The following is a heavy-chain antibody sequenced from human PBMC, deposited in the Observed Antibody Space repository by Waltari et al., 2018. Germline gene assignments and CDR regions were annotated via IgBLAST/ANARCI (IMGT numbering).Heavy chain of an antibody. J-gene: IGHJ3*01. D-gene: IGHD2-21*01. CDR3: TGRMMTAIAGGGAPDV. CDR1: GGSFSGYY. CDR2: LYGTATT. Sequence: QVQLQQWGAGLLKPSATLSLTCAVYGGSFSGYYWSWIRQPPGKGLEWIGSLYGTATTSYRPSLQSRVTISSDTSTNNFHLNLTSVAAADTATYYCTGRMMTAIAGGGAPDVWGQGTLVTVSS. V-gene: IGHV4-34*01.